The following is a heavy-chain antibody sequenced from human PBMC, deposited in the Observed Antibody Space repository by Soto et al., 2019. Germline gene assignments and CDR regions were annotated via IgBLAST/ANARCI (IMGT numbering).Heavy chain of an antibody. CDR1: GVTFSSYS. CDR2: ISSSSSYI. D-gene: IGHD6-19*01. J-gene: IGHJ6*02. Sequence: XGSLRLSCSASGVTFSSYSMNWVRQAPGKGLEWVSSISSSSSYIYYADSVKGRFTISRDNAKNSLYLQMNSLRAEDTAVYYCASLVGIAVAGTGYDMDVWGQGTTVTVSS. V-gene: IGHV3-21*01. CDR3: ASLVGIAVAGTGYDMDV.